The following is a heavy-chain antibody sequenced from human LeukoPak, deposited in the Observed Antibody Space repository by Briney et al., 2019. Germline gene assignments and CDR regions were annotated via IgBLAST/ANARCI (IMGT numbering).Heavy chain of an antibody. J-gene: IGHJ5*02. CDR3: ARSLNYDFWSGREYNWFDP. V-gene: IGHV1-2*02. Sequence: ASVKVSCKASGYILTDYYMHWVRQAPGQGLEWMGWINPNSGGTNYAQKFQGRVTMTRDTSISTAYMELSRLRSDDTAVYYCARSLNYDFWSGREYNWFDPWGQGTLVTVSS. D-gene: IGHD3-3*01. CDR2: INPNSGGT. CDR1: GYILTDYY.